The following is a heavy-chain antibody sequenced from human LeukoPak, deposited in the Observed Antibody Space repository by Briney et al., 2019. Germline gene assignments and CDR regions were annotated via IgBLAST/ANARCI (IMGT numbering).Heavy chain of an antibody. CDR1: GGSISSGSYY. CDR3: ARGYYDILTGFGSYYYYYMDV. V-gene: IGHV4-61*02. J-gene: IGHJ6*03. Sequence: SETLSLTCTVSGGSISSGSYYWSWIRQPAGKGLEWIGRIYTSGSTNYNPSLKSRVTISVDTSKNQFSLKLSSVTAADTAVYYCARGYYDILTGFGSYYYYYMDVWGKGTTVTISS. D-gene: IGHD3-9*01. CDR2: IYTSGST.